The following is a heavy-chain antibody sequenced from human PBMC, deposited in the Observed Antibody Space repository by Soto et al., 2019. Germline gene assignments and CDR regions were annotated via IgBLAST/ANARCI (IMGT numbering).Heavy chain of an antibody. CDR1: GFTFSSYG. V-gene: IGHV3-30*18. D-gene: IGHD3-10*01. J-gene: IGHJ4*02. CDR2: ISYDGSNK. CDR3: AKTITSGSYYRGTFDY. Sequence: QVQLVESGGGVVQPGRSLRLSCAASGFTFSSYGMHWVRQAPGKGLEWVAVISYDGSNKYYADSVKGRFTISRDNSKNTLYLQMNRLRAEDTAVYYCAKTITSGSYYRGTFDYWGQGTLVTVSS.